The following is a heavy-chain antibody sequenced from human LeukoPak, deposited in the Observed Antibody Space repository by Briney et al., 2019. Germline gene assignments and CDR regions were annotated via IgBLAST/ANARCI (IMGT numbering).Heavy chain of an antibody. Sequence: SETLSLTCAVSAGSISSSNWWSWVRQPPGKGLDWIGEIYHSGSTNYNPSLKSRVTISVDKSKNQFSLKLSSVTAADTAVYYCARRSMTTVTYNWFDPWGQGTLVTVSS. D-gene: IGHD4-17*01. V-gene: IGHV4-4*02. J-gene: IGHJ5*02. CDR3: ARRSMTTVTYNWFDP. CDR1: AGSISSSNW. CDR2: IYHSGST.